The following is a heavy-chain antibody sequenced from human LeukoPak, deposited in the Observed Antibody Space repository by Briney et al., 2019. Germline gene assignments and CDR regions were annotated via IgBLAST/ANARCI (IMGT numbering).Heavy chain of an antibody. V-gene: IGHV3-30-3*01. D-gene: IGHD5-24*01. J-gene: IGHJ4*02. CDR2: ISYDGSNK. CDR1: GFTFSSYA. CDR3: AKEGRRDGYNCNY. Sequence: GGSLRLSCAASGFTFSSYAMHWVRQAPGKGLEWVAVISYDGSNKYYADSVKGRFTISRDNSKNTLYLQMNSLRAEDTAVYFCAKEGRRDGYNCNYWGQGTLVTVSS.